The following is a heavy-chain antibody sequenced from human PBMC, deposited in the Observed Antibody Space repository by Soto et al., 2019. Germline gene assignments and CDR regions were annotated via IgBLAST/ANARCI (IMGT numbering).Heavy chain of an antibody. Sequence: EVQLLESGGGLVQPGGSLRLSCAASGFTFSSYAMRWVRQAPVKGLEWVSAISGSGDSTYYADSVKGRFTISRDNSKNTRYLQMNSLTAEDTAVYYCARRGSGSYYDYGGQGTLVTVSS. CDR2: ISGSGDST. CDR3: ARRGSGSYYDY. V-gene: IGHV3-23*01. CDR1: GFTFSSYA. D-gene: IGHD1-26*01. J-gene: IGHJ4*02.